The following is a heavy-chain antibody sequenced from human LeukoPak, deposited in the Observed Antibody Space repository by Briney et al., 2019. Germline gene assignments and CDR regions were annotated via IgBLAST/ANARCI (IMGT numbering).Heavy chain of an antibody. D-gene: IGHD3-22*01. Sequence: GGSLRLSCKASGFVFGHSWMSWVRQAPGKGLEWVANINLDGSEINYLDSLTGRLTISRDNAKDSLYLQMNGLRAEDTAVYFCVRDRGYSTFDYWGQGTLVTVSS. V-gene: IGHV3-7*03. CDR1: GFVFGHSW. CDR3: VRDRGYSTFDY. J-gene: IGHJ4*02. CDR2: INLDGSEI.